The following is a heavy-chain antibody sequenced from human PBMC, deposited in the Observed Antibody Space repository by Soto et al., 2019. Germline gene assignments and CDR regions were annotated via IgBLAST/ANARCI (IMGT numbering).Heavy chain of an antibody. J-gene: IGHJ4*02. CDR2: ISGSGGST. V-gene: IGHV3-23*01. Sequence: EVQLLESGGGLVQPGGSLRLSCAASGFTFSRYAMSWVRQAPGKGLEWVSAISGSGGSTYYADSVKGRFTISRDNSKNTLYLQINSLRAEDTAVYYCAKALQHRQLVPDYWGQGTLVTVSS. CDR1: GFTFSRYA. D-gene: IGHD6-13*01. CDR3: AKALQHRQLVPDY.